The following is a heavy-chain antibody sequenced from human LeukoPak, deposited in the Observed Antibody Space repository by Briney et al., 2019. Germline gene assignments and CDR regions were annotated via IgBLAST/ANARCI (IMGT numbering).Heavy chain of an antibody. CDR1: GFTFSNFA. J-gene: IGHJ4*02. D-gene: IGHD6-6*01. CDR3: AKQSTARSLGE. CDR2: ISVSGDRT. Sequence: GGSLRLSCAASGFTFSNFAMSWLRQAPGKGLEWVSGISVSGDRTYYADSVRGRFTISRGNSKNTLYLQMNNLRGDDTAVYYCAKQSTARSLGEGGQGTLVTASS. V-gene: IGHV3-23*01.